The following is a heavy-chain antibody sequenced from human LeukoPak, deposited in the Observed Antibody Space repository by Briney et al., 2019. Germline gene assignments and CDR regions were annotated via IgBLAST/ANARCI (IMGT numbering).Heavy chain of an antibody. CDR1: GYTFTGYY. CDR3: ARTPSARLVPEDYFDY. J-gene: IGHJ4*02. V-gene: IGHV1-2*02. CDR2: INPNSGGT. Sequence: ASVKVSCKASGYTFTGYYMHWVRQAPGQGLEWMGWINPNSGGTNYAQKFQGRVTMTRDTSIGTAYMELSRLRSDDTAVYYCARTPSARLVPEDYFDYWGQGTLVTVSS. D-gene: IGHD3-9*01.